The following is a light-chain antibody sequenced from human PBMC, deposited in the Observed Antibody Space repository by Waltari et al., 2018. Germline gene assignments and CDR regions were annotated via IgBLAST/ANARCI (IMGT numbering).Light chain of an antibody. J-gene: IGKJ1*01. V-gene: IGKV3-20*01. Sequence: EIVLTQSPGTLSLSPGERATLSCRTSQSTRKYVAWYQQKPGQAPRLLSYDAASRATGIPDRFGGSGSGTDFSFTISRLGPEDSAVYYCQKYGTLPATFGQGTKVEIK. CDR1: QSTRKY. CDR2: DAA. CDR3: QKYGTLPAT.